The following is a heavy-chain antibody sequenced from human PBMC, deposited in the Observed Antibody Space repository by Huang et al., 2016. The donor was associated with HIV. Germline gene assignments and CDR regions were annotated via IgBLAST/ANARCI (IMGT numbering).Heavy chain of an antibody. D-gene: IGHD6-19*01. J-gene: IGHJ4*02. CDR2: INQGGST. CDR1: GGSFSGYY. CDR3: ARGGPRITVTGPLDS. Sequence: QVQIDQWGAGLLKPSETLSLTCAVYGGSFSGYYWNWIRPPPGKGLEWIGKINQGGSTNHNPSLKSRVTILVDVSKKQFSLQLRSVTAADTAIYYCARGGPRITVTGPLDSWGPGALVSVSS. V-gene: IGHV4-34*01.